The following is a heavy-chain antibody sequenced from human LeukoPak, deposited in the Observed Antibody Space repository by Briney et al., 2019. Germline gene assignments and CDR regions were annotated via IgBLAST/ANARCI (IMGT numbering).Heavy chain of an antibody. J-gene: IGHJ4*02. CDR3: ARSWSGYRKTYYYDSSGYRNPFFDY. Sequence: ASVKVSCKASGYTFTSYGISWVRQAPGQGLEWMGWISAYNGNTNYAQKLQGRVTMTTDTSTSTAYMELRSLRSDDTAVYYCARSWSGYRKTYYYDSSGYRNPFFDYWGQGTLVTVSS. D-gene: IGHD3-22*01. CDR1: GYTFTSYG. V-gene: IGHV1-18*01. CDR2: ISAYNGNT.